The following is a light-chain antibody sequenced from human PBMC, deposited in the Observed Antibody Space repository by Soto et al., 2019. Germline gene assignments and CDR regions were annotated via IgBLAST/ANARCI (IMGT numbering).Light chain of an antibody. Sequence: IQMTQSPSTLSASVGDRVTITCRASQTINSFLAWYQQTPGKAPKLLIYDASSLQSGVPSRFSGGGSGTEFTLTISSLQPDDFATFHCQQYYRYPWTFGQGTKV. J-gene: IGKJ1*01. CDR1: QTINSF. V-gene: IGKV1-5*01. CDR3: QQYYRYPWT. CDR2: DAS.